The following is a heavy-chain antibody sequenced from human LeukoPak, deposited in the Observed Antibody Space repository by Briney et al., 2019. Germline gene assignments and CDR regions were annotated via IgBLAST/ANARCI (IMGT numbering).Heavy chain of an antibody. CDR2: ISSSSSTI. J-gene: IGHJ4*02. Sequence: PGGSLRLSCAASGFTFSSYSMTWVRQAPGKGLEWVSYISSSSSTIYYADSVKGRFTISRDNAKSSLYLQMNSLRAEDTAVYYCARRSWYVDYWGQGTLVTVSS. CDR3: ARRSWYVDY. D-gene: IGHD6-13*01. V-gene: IGHV3-48*01. CDR1: GFTFSSYS.